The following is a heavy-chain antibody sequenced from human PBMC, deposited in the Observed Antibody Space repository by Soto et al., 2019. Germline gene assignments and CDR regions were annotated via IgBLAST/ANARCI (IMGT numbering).Heavy chain of an antibody. Sequence: SETLSLTCTVSGGSISSGDYYWSWIRQPPGKGLEWIGYIYYSGSTYYNPSLKSRVTISVDTSKNQFSLKLSSVTAADTAVYYCARDIVVVPAADHDAFDIWGQGTMVTVSS. D-gene: IGHD2-2*01. CDR2: IYYSGST. J-gene: IGHJ3*02. CDR1: GGSISSGDYY. CDR3: ARDIVVVPAADHDAFDI. V-gene: IGHV4-30-4*01.